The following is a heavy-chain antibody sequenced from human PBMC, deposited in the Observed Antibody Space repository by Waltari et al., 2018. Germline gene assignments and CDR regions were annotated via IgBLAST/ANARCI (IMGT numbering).Heavy chain of an antibody. Sequence: QVQLVQSGAEVKKPGSSVKVSCKASGGTFSSYAISWVRQAPGQGLEWMGRIMPICGTVNYAQKFQCRSTITADKSTSTAYMDLSSLRSEDTAVYYCARDPSIAAAGTNSYFDYWGQGTLVTVSS. V-gene: IGHV1-69*13. D-gene: IGHD6-13*01. CDR3: ARDPSIAAAGTNSYFDY. CDR1: GGTFSSYA. CDR2: IMPICGTV. J-gene: IGHJ4*02.